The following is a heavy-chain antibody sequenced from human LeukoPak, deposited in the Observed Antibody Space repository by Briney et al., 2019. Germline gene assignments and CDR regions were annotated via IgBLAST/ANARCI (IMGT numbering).Heavy chain of an antibody. V-gene: IGHV3-7*04. CDR1: GFPFTNYW. Sequence: PGGSLRLSCLASGFPFTNYWMSWVRQTPGKGLEWVANIKQDGSEKYYVDSVKGRFTISRDNAKNPLHLQMSSLRAEDTAVYYCVKGALGDWSVEYWGQGTLVTVSS. CDR2: IKQDGSEK. D-gene: IGHD2-21*02. J-gene: IGHJ4*02. CDR3: VKGALGDWSVEY.